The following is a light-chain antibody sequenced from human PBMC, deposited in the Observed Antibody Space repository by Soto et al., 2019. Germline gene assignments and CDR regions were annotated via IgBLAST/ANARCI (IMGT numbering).Light chain of an antibody. J-gene: IGKJ2*01. Sequence: EIVLTQSPGTLSLSPGERATLSCRASQSVSSSYLAWYQQKPGQTPRLFIYGASSRATGIPDRFSGSGSETDFTLTISRLEPEDFAVYYCQQYGSSSYTFGQGTKLEIK. CDR3: QQYGSSSYT. V-gene: IGKV3-20*01. CDR2: GAS. CDR1: QSVSSSY.